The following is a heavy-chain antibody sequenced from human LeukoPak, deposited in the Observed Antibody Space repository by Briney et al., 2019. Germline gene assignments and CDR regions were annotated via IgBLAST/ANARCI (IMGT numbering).Heavy chain of an antibody. CDR3: QKTAYDILTHYYYYGMDV. J-gene: IGHJ6*04. V-gene: IGHV1-69*06. CDR1: GGTFSSYA. Sequence: SVKVSCKASGGTFSSYAISWVRQAPGQGLEWMGGIIPIFGTANYAQEFQGRVTITADKYTSTAYMELSRLRSEDTAFFYKQKTAYDILTHYYYYGMDVWGKGTTVTVSS. D-gene: IGHD3-9*01. CDR2: IIPIFGTA.